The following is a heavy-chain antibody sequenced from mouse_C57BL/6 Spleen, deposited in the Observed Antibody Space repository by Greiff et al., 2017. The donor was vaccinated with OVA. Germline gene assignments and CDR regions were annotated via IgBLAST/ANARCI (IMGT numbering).Heavy chain of an antibody. Sequence: VQLQQSVAELVRPGASVKLSCTASGFNINNTYMHWVKQRPEQGLEWIGRIDPASGNTKYAPKFKGKATITADTSSNTAYMQLSSLTSEDTAVYYCARSGRGAMDDWGQGTSVTVSS. V-gene: IGHV14-3*01. CDR3: ARSGRGAMDD. CDR1: GFNINNTY. CDR2: IDPASGNT. J-gene: IGHJ4*01.